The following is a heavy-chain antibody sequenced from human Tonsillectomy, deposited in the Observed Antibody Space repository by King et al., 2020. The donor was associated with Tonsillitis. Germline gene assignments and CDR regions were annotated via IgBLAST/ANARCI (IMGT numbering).Heavy chain of an antibody. D-gene: IGHD2-21*02. CDR3: ARDKVTAIDY. CDR2: IYDNGRT. J-gene: IGHJ4*02. V-gene: IGHV4-38-2*02. CDR1: GDSISSGYF. Sequence: VQLQESGPGLVKPSETLSLTCTVSGDSISSGYFWGWIRQPPGKGLEWIGSIYDNGRTYYNPSLKSRVSISVDTSKNKFSLKLSSVTAADTAVYFCARDKVTAIDYWGQGTLVSVSS.